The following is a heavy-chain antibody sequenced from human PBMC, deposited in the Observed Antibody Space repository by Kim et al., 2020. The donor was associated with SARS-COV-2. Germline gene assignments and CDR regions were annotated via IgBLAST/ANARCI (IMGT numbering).Heavy chain of an antibody. CDR3: ARAPGDYGDYRFDY. J-gene: IGHJ4*02. V-gene: IGHV3-11*01. D-gene: IGHD4-17*01. Sequence: ADSVKGRFTISRDNAKNSLYLQMNSLRAEDTAVYYCARAPGDYGDYRFDYWGQGTLVTVSS.